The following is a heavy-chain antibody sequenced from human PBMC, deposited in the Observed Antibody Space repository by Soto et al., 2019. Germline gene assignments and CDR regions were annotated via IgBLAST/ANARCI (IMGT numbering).Heavy chain of an antibody. D-gene: IGHD6-6*01. V-gene: IGHV3-7*01. CDR2: IKQDGSAK. CDR1: GFTFSSYW. J-gene: IGHJ4*02. CDR3: GRGSAGYSSSSYLLEN. Sequence: EVQLVESGGGLVQPGGSLRLSCAASGFTFSSYWMSWVRQAPGKGLEWVANIKQDGSAKEYMDSVKGRFTISRDNAKNSLYLQMNSLRAEDTAVYFCGRGSAGYSSSSYLLENWGQGTLVTVSS.